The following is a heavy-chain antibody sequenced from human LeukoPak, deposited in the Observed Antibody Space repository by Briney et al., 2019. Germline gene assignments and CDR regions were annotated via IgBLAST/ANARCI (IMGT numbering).Heavy chain of an antibody. V-gene: IGHV4-39*07. CDR2: IYYSGST. CDR3: ASEIVGATSWFDP. CDR1: GVSISGSYYY. J-gene: IGHJ5*02. D-gene: IGHD1-26*01. Sequence: SETLSLTCAVSGVSISGSYYYWGWIRQPPGKGLEWIGNIYYSGSTYYNPSLKSRVTISVDTSKNQFSLKLSSVTAADTAVYYCASEIVGATSWFDPWGQGTLVTVSS.